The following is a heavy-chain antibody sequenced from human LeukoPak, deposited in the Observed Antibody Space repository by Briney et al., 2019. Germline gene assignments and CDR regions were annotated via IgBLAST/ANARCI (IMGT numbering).Heavy chain of an antibody. CDR1: GYTFTSYG. V-gene: IGHV1-18*01. CDR3: ARDLGIAVAGTVVDY. J-gene: IGHJ4*02. Sequence: GASVNVSCKASGYTFTSYGISWVRQAPGQGLEWMGWISAYNGNTNYAQKLQGRVTMTTDTSTSTAYMELRSLRSDDTAVYYCARDLGIAVAGTVVDYWGQGTLVTVSS. D-gene: IGHD6-19*01. CDR2: ISAYNGNT.